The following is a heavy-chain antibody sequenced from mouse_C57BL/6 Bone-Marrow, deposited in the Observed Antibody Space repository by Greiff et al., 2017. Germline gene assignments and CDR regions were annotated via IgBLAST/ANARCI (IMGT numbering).Heavy chain of an antibody. V-gene: IGHV5-6*02. CDR3: ARPYYAMDY. CDR1: GFTFSSYG. J-gene: IGHJ4*01. CDR2: ISSGGGDT. Sequence: EVKVEESGGDLVKPGGSLKLSCAASGFTFSSYGMSWVRQTPDKRLEWVATISSGGGDTYYPDNVKGRITIAKDNAKNTLYLQMSSLKSEDTAMYYCARPYYAMDYWGQGTSVTVSS.